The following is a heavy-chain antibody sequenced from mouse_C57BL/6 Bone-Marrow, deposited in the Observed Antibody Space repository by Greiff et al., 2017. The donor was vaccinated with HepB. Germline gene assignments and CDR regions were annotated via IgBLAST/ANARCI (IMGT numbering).Heavy chain of an antibody. V-gene: IGHV1-81*01. CDR3: LNLHDYAFAY. CDR2: IYPRSGNT. J-gene: IGHJ3*01. CDR1: GYTFTSYG. D-gene: IGHD2-4*01. Sequence: VKLQESGAELARPGASVKLSCKASGYTFTSYGISWVKQRTGQGLEWIGEIYPRSGNTYYNEKFKGKATLTADKSSSTAYMELRSLTSEDSAVYFCLNLHDYAFAYWGQGTLVTVSA.